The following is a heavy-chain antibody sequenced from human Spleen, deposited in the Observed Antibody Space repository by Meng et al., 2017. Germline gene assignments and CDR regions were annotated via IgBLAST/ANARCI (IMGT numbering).Heavy chain of an antibody. Sequence: QVQLPQWGAGLLKPSETLSLTCVVSGGYFSDYYWSWIRHPPGKGLEWIGEINHSGSTNYNPSLESRATISVDTSQNNLSLKLSSVTAADSAVYYCARGPTTMAHDFNYWGQGTLVTVSS. V-gene: IGHV4-34*01. CDR2: INHSGST. CDR3: ARGPTTMAHDFNY. CDR1: GGYFSDYY. D-gene: IGHD4-11*01. J-gene: IGHJ4*02.